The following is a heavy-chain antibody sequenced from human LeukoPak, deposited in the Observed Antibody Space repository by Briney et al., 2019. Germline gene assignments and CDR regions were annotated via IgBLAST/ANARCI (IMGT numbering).Heavy chain of an antibody. D-gene: IGHD1-26*01. V-gene: IGHV3-48*03. Sequence: GGSLRLSCAASGFTFSSYEMNWVRQAPGKGLEWVSYISSSGSTIYYADSVKGRFTISRDNAKNSLYLQMNSLRAEDTAVYYCTRGGSGSFAVAFDYWGQGTLVTVSS. CDR2: ISSSGSTI. CDR3: TRGGSGSFAVAFDY. CDR1: GFTFSSYE. J-gene: IGHJ4*02.